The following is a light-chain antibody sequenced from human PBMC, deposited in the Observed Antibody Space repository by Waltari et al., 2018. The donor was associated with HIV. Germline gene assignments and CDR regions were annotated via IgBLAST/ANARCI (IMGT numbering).Light chain of an antibody. CDR2: GAS. CDR3: QQYDFSPRT. J-gene: IGKJ1*01. V-gene: IGKV3-20*01. Sequence: EVVLTQSPGTLSLSPGERATFSCRASQTLSNSRLAWYQQKPGQAPRLLIYGASTRATGIPDRLSGGGSGTDFTLTISSLEPEDFAVYYCQQYDFSPRTFGQGTKVEFK. CDR1: QTLSNSR.